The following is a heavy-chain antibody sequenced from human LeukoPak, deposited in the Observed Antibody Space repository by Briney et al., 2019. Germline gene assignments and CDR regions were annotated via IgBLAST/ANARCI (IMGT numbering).Heavy chain of an antibody. Sequence: GGSLRLSCAASGFTFSDYAMHWVRQAPGKGLEWVAVISKDGSDKYYPGSVRGRFTISRDNSKNTIYLQMDSLRAEDTAIYYCARDLVGPTYYWGQGALVTVSS. CDR3: ARDLVGPTYY. CDR1: GFTFSDYA. CDR2: ISKDGSDK. D-gene: IGHD1-26*01. V-gene: IGHV3-30-3*01. J-gene: IGHJ4*02.